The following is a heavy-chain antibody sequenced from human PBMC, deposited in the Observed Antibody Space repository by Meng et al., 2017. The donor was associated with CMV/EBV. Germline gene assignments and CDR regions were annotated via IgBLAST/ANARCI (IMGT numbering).Heavy chain of an antibody. V-gene: IGHV1-18*01. CDR3: ARGGWIQLWPPPEGY. D-gene: IGHD5-18*01. J-gene: IGHJ4*02. CDR1: GYTFTSYG. CDR2: ISAYNGNT. Sequence: ASVKVSCKASGYTFTSYGISWVRQAPGQGLEWMGWISAYNGNTNYAQKLQGRVTMTTDTSTSTAYMELRSLRAEDTAVYYCARGGWIQLWPPPEGYWGQGTLVTVSS.